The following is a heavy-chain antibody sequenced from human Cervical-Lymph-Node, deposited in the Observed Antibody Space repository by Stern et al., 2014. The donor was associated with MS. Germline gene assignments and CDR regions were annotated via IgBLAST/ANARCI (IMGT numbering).Heavy chain of an antibody. D-gene: IGHD6-13*01. V-gene: IGHV3-74*02. CDR3: ARGRFQYDVSWYSDNWFDP. CDR2: INFDGTNT. Sequence: EVQLVESGGGLAQPGGSLRLSCAASGFRFSGYWMHWVRPAPGKGPVWVSRINFDGTNTSYADPVKGRFTISRDTSKHTLYIEMHSLRGDDTAVYYCARGRFQYDVSWYSDNWFDPWGQGTLVTVSS. CDR1: GFRFSGYW. J-gene: IGHJ5*02.